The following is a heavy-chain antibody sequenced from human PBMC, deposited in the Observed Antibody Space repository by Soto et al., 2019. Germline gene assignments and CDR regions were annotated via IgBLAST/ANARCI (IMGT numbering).Heavy chain of an antibody. Sequence: QVQLMQSGAEVKKPGASVKVSCKASGYTFTSYGISWVRQAPGQGLEWMAWISAFNGKTNYAQSLQGRVTVTIDTSTTTAYMELRSLRSDDTAVYYCARAILTGRLDFWGEGALVTVSS. J-gene: IGHJ4*02. V-gene: IGHV1-18*01. D-gene: IGHD3-9*01. CDR2: ISAFNGKT. CDR1: GYTFTSYG. CDR3: ARAILTGRLDF.